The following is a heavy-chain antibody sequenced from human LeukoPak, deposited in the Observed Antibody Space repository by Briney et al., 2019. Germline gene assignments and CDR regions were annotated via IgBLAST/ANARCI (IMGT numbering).Heavy chain of an antibody. V-gene: IGHV4-39*01. J-gene: IGHJ5*02. D-gene: IGHD1-1*01. Sequence: SETLSLTCTVSGGSISSGSYYWSWIRQPAGKGLEWIGSIYYSGSTYYNPSLKSRVSISVHTSKNQFSLKLRSVTAADTAVYYCARPVPSRLGWFDPWGQGTLVTVSS. CDR1: GGSISSGSYY. CDR2: IYYSGST. CDR3: ARPVPSRLGWFDP.